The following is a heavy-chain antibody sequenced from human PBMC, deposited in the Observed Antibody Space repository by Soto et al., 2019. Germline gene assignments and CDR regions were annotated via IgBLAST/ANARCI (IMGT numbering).Heavy chain of an antibody. J-gene: IGHJ4*02. D-gene: IGHD3-10*01. CDR2: ITSSSSYI. V-gene: IGHV3-21*01. CDR1: GFTFSSYS. Sequence: EVQLVESGGGLVKPGGSLSLSCAASGFTFSSYSMNWVRQAPGKGLEWVSPITSSSSYIYYADSVKGRFTISRDNAKNSLYLQINSLRAEDTAVYYCARGGSYYGSGSLIWGQGTLVTVSS. CDR3: ARGGSYYGSGSLI.